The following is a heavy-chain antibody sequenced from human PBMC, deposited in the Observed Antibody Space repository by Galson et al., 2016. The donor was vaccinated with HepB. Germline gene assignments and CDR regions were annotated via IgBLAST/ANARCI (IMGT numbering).Heavy chain of an antibody. CDR2: IAYDGSRK. J-gene: IGHJ5*02. Sequence: SLRLSCAASGFTFSNYGMHWVRQAPGKGLEWVAVIAYDGSRKFYADSVKGRFTISRDNSNNTLYLQMNSLRAEDTTLYYCAKSSMGCSGGSCPTFDPWGQGTLVTVSS. CDR3: AKSSMGCSGGSCPTFDP. V-gene: IGHV3-30*18. CDR1: GFTFSNYG. D-gene: IGHD2-15*01.